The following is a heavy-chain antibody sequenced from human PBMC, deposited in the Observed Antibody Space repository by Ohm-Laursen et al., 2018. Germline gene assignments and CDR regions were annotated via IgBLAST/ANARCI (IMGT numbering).Heavy chain of an antibody. CDR2: IKRKADGETT. Sequence: SLRLSCAASGFTSSRYWMSWVRQAPGKGLEWVGRIKRKADGETTDYAAPVKDRLTISRDDSKTTLYLQMNSLKTEDTAVYYCATGLPADDAFNIWGQGTMVTVSS. CDR1: GFTSSRYW. V-gene: IGHV3-15*01. J-gene: IGHJ3*02. CDR3: ATGLPADDAFNI.